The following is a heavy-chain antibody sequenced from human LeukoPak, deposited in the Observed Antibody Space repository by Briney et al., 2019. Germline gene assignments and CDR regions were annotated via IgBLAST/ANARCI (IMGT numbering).Heavy chain of an antibody. J-gene: IGHJ4*02. D-gene: IGHD1-26*01. Sequence: SETLSLTCTVSGGSISSYYWSWIRQPPGKGLEWIGYIYYSGSTNYNPSLKSRVTISVDTSKNQFSLKLSSVTAADTAVYYCARGHFGGASFDYWGQGTLVTVSS. V-gene: IGHV4-59*01. CDR2: IYYSGST. CDR1: GGSISSYY. CDR3: ARGHFGGASFDY.